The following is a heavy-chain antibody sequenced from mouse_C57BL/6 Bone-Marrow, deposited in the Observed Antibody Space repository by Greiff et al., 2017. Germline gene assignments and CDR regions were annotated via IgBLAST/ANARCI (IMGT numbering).Heavy chain of an antibody. D-gene: IGHD1-1*01. J-gene: IGHJ3*01. CDR2: INPNYGTT. CDR3: ARGRASYYCGFAY. CDR1: GYSFTGYN. Sequence: VHVKQSGPELVKPGASVKISCKASGYSFTGYNMNWVKQSHGKGLEWIGVINPNYGTTSYNQKFKGKATLTVDQSSSTAYMQLNSLTSEDSAVYYCARGRASYYCGFAYWGQGTLVTVSA. V-gene: IGHV1-39*01.